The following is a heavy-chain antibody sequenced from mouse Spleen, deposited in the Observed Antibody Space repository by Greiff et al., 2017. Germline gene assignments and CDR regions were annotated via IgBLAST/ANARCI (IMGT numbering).Heavy chain of an antibody. J-gene: IGHJ1*01. D-gene: IGHD4-1*01. CDR2: INPSTGGT. CDR3: ARRDWDGYFDV. V-gene: IGHV1-42*01. Sequence: EVKLVESGPELVKPGASVKISCKASGYSFTGYYMNWVKQSPEKSLEWIGEINPSTGGTTYNQKFKAKATLTVDKSSSTAYMQLKSLTSEDSAVYYCARRDWDGYFDVWGAGTTVTVSS. CDR1: GYSFTGYY.